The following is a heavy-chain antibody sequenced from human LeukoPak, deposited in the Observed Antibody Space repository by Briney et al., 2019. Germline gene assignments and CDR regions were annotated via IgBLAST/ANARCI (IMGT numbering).Heavy chain of an antibody. CDR1: GGSFSGYY. CDR2: INHSGST. CDR3: ARAPNSGSYFFDY. Sequence: PSETLSLTCAVYGGSFSGYYWSWIRQPPGKGLEWIGEINHSGSTNYNPSLKSRVTISVDTSKNQFSLKLSSVTAADTAVYYCARAPNSGSYFFDYWGQGTLVTVSS. J-gene: IGHJ4*02. V-gene: IGHV4-34*01. D-gene: IGHD1-26*01.